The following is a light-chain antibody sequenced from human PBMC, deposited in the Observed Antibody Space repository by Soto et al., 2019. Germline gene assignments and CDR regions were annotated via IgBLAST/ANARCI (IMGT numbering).Light chain of an antibody. CDR3: CSSSGVTTCI. J-gene: IGLJ2*01. Sequence: QSALSQPASVSGSHGQSVTIPCSGTGNDVGNYNLVSWYQQHPGKVPKLLIYEVSRRPSGVSDRFSASKSGNTASLTISGLQADDEADYYCCSSSGVTTCIFGGGTKLTVL. CDR1: GNDVGNYNL. CDR2: EVS. V-gene: IGLV2-23*02.